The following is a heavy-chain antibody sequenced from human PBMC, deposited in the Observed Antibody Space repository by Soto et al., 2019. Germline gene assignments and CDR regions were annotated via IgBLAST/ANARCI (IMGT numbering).Heavy chain of an antibody. J-gene: IGHJ5*02. Sequence: SETLSLTCTVSGGSISSGVYYWSWIRHHPGKGLEWIGYIYYSGSTYYNPSLKSRVTISVDTSKNQFSLKLSSVTAADTAVYYCARAYYGSGDVWFDPWGQGTLVTVSS. CDR2: IYYSGST. V-gene: IGHV4-31*03. D-gene: IGHD3-10*01. CDR1: GGSISSGVYY. CDR3: ARAYYGSGDVWFDP.